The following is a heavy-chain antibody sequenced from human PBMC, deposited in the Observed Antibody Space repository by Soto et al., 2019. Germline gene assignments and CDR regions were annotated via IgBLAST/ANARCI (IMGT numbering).Heavy chain of an antibody. CDR3: ARGVSYRWVY. J-gene: IGHJ4*02. D-gene: IGHD3-16*02. CDR1: CGSVNTDFW. CDR2: VHHSGTT. V-gene: IGHV4-4*02. Sequence: TSETLSLTCAVSCGSVNTDFWWSWVRQPPGKGLEWIGEVHHSGTTNYIQSLTSRLTMSVDKPGNQVSLELTSVAAADTAVYYCARGVSYRWVYWGQGTQVTVS.